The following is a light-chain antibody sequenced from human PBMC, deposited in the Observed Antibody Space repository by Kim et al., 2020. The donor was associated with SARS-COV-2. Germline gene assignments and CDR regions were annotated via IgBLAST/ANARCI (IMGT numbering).Light chain of an antibody. Sequence: GQRVTISCSGSSSNIGRNPVSWYQQGPGTAPKFLIYSNSRRPSGVPDRFSGSSSGTAASLAISGLQSEDEADYYCASWDDSLHGPVFGGGTQLTVL. V-gene: IGLV1-44*01. J-gene: IGLJ2*01. CDR2: SNS. CDR1: SSNIGRNP. CDR3: ASWDDSLHGPV.